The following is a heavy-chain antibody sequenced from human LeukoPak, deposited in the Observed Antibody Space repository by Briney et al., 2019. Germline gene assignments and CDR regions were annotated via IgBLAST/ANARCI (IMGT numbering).Heavy chain of an antibody. V-gene: IGHV4-34*01. CDR3: ARGLWWCSTRRGCWLDP. D-gene: IGHD2-8*02. CDR1: GGSFSGYY. CDR2: INHSGST. J-gene: IGHJ5*02. Sequence: PSETLSLTCAVYGGSFSGYYWSWIRQPPGKGLEWIGEINHSGSTNYNPSLKSRVTISVDTSKNQFSLKLSSVTAADTAVYYCARGLWWCSTRRGCWLDPWGQGTLVTVSS.